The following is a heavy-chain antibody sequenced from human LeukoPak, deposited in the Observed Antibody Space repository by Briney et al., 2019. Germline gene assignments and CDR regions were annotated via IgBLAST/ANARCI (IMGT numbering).Heavy chain of an antibody. CDR2: ISGSGGST. D-gene: IGHD2-15*01. J-gene: IGHJ5*02. V-gene: IGHV3-23*01. Sequence: GGSLRLSCAASGFTFSSYAMSWVRQAPGKGLEWVSAISGSGGSTYYADSVKGRFTISRDNSKNTLYLQMNSLRAKDTAVYYCAKLGIVVVVAATTWFDPWGQGTLVTVSS. CDR1: GFTFSSYA. CDR3: AKLGIVVVVAATTWFDP.